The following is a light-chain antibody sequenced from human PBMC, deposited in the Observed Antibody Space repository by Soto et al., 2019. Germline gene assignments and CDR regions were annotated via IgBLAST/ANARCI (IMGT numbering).Light chain of an antibody. Sequence: QSVLTQPPSVSGAPGQRVTISCTGGSSNIGAGYDVHWYRQCPGTAPKLLVYGNNNRPSGISDRFSASKSGSSASLAITGLQAEDEADYYCQSYDTSLRAWVFGGGTKLTVL. J-gene: IGLJ3*02. CDR2: GNN. CDR1: SSNIGAGYD. CDR3: QSYDTSLRAWV. V-gene: IGLV1-40*01.